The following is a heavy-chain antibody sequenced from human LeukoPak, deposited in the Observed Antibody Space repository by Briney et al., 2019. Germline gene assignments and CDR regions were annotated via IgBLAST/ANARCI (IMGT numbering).Heavy chain of an antibody. CDR2: INTDGTIT. Sequence: GGSLRLSCAASGFTFSNYWMHWVRQAPGKGLVWVSRINTDGTITSYADSVKGRFTISRDNAKNTLYLQMNTLGAEDTALYYCVRGSTDWNGMDVWGQGTTVTVSS. V-gene: IGHV3-74*01. CDR3: VRGSTDWNGMDV. D-gene: IGHD6-19*01. J-gene: IGHJ6*02. CDR1: GFTFSNYW.